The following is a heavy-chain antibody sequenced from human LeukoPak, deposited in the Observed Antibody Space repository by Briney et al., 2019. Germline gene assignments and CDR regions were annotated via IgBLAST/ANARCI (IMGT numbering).Heavy chain of an antibody. V-gene: IGHV1-2*02. J-gene: IGHJ6*02. CDR3: ARALYCSGGSCYYYYYGMDV. Sequence: GASVKVSFKASGYTFTGYYMRWVRQAPGQGLEWMGWINPNSGGTNYAQKFQGRVTMTRDTSISTAYMELSRLRSDDTAVYYCARALYCSGGSCYYYYYGMDVWGQGTTVTVSS. D-gene: IGHD2-15*01. CDR2: INPNSGGT. CDR1: GYTFTGYY.